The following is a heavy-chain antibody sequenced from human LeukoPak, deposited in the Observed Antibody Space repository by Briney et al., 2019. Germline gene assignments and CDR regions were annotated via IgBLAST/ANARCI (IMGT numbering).Heavy chain of an antibody. J-gene: IGHJ3*02. V-gene: IGHV3-7*01. D-gene: IGHD3-22*01. CDR3: ASRTYYYDSSGYAFDI. CDR1: GFSFSSYW. CDR2: IKQDGSEK. Sequence: GGSLRLSCAASGFSFSSYWMSWVRQAPGKGLEWVANIKQDGSEKYYVASVKGRFTISRDNAKNSLYLQMNSLRAEDTAVYYCASRTYYYDSSGYAFDIWGQGTMVTVSS.